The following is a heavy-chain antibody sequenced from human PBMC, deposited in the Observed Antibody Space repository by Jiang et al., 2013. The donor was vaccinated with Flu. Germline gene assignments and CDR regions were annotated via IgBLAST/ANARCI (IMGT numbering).Heavy chain of an antibody. D-gene: IGHD1-26*01. J-gene: IGHJ6*02. CDR3: ARDEVGATFYYYYGMDV. V-gene: IGHV1-18*04. CDR2: ISAYNGNT. CDR1: GYTFTSYG. Sequence: SGAEVKKPGASVKVSCKASGYTFTSYGISWVRQAPGQGLEWMGWISAYNGNTNYAQKLQGRVTMTTDTSTSTAYMELRSLRSDDTAVYYCARDEVGATFYYYYGMDVWGQGTTVTVSS.